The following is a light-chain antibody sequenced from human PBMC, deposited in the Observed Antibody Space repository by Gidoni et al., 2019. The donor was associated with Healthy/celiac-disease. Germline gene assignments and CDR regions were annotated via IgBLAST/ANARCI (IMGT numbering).Light chain of an antibody. CDR1: QSISSY. Sequence: DIQMPQSPSSLSASVGDRVTITCLASQSISSYLNWYQQKPGKAPKLLIYAASSLQTGVPSRFSGSGSGTDFTLTISSLQPEDFATYYCQQCYSTPGTFGQXTRLEIK. J-gene: IGKJ5*01. CDR2: AAS. CDR3: QQCYSTPGT. V-gene: IGKV1-39*01.